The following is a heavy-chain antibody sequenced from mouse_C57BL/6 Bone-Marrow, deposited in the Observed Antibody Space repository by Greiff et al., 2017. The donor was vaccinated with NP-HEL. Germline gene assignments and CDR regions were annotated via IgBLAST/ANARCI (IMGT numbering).Heavy chain of an antibody. CDR1: GFTFSSYA. V-gene: IGHV5-4*01. CDR3: AREGGPYAMDD. Sequence: EVKVVESGGGLVKPGGSLKLSCAASGFTFSSYAMSWVRQTPEKRLEWVATISDGGSYTYYPDNVKGRFTISRDNAKNNLYLQMSHLKSEDTAMYYCAREGGPYAMDDWGQGTAVTVSS. CDR2: ISDGGSYT. J-gene: IGHJ4*01.